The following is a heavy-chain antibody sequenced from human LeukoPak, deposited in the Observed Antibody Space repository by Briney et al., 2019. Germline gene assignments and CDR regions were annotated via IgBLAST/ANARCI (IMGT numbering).Heavy chain of an antibody. J-gene: IGHJ5*02. Sequence: GASVKVSCKASGFTFSGYYMHWVRQAPGQGLEWMGWINPNSGGTNYAQKFQGRVTMTRDTSISTAYMELSRLRSDDTAVYYCARDDCSGGSCYPVGNWFDPWGQGTLVTVSS. V-gene: IGHV1-2*02. CDR1: GFTFSGYY. CDR2: INPNSGGT. CDR3: ARDDCSGGSCYPVGNWFDP. D-gene: IGHD2-15*01.